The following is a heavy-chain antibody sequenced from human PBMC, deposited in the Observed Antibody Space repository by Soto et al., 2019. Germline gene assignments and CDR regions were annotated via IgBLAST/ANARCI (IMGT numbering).Heavy chain of an antibody. CDR2: IYPGDSDT. Sequence: GESLKISCNGSGYSFTSYWIGWVRQMPGKGLEWMGIIYPGDSDTRYSPSFQGQVTISADKSISTAYLQWSSLKASDTAMYYCARRNPHYDFWSGHPGGMDVWGQGTTVTVSS. CDR3: ARRNPHYDFWSGHPGGMDV. D-gene: IGHD3-3*01. CDR1: GYSFTSYW. V-gene: IGHV5-51*01. J-gene: IGHJ6*02.